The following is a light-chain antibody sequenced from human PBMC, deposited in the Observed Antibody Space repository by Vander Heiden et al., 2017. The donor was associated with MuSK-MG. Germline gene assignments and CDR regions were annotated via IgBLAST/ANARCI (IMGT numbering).Light chain of an antibody. V-gene: IGKV1-9*01. CDR2: AAS. Sequence: DIQLTQSPSFLSASVGDRVTITCRASQGISSYLAWYQQKPGKAPKLRIYAASTLQSGVPSSFSGSGSGTEFTLTISSLQPEDFATYYCQQLNSYPPYTFGQGTKLEIK. J-gene: IGKJ2*01. CDR1: QGISSY. CDR3: QQLNSYPPYT.